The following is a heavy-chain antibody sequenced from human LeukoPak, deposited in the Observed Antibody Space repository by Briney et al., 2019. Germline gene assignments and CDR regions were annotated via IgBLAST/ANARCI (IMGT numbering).Heavy chain of an antibody. CDR1: GYTFTSFD. J-gene: IGHJ4*02. CDR2: MNPYTGKT. V-gene: IGHV1-8*03. CDR3: ARAPSPYYYDSSAYYSDY. D-gene: IGHD3-22*01. Sequence: ASVKVSCKTSGYTFTSFDINWVRQAAGQGLEWLGWMNPYTGKTGYAQKFQGRVTFAGDTSIRTAYMEVSSLTSEDTAVYYCARAPSPYYYDSSAYYSDYWGQGTLVTVTS.